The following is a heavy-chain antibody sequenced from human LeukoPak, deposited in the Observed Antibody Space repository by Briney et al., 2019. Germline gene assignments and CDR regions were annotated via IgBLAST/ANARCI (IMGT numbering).Heavy chain of an antibody. CDR2: IIPIFGTA. CDR1: GGTFISYA. Sequence: SVKASCKASGGTFISYAISWVRQAPGQGLEWMGGIIPIFGTANYAQKFQGRVTITADESTSTAYMELSSLRSEDTAVYYCARAPLYDSSGYYCFDYWGQGTLVTVSS. V-gene: IGHV1-69*13. D-gene: IGHD3-22*01. J-gene: IGHJ4*02. CDR3: ARAPLYDSSGYYCFDY.